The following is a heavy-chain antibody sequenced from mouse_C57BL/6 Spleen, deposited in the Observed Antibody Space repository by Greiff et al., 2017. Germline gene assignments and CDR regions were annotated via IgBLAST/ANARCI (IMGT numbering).Heavy chain of an antibody. J-gene: IGHJ2*01. V-gene: IGHV1-50*01. Sequence: QVQLKQPGAELVKPGASVKLSCKASGYTFTSYWMQWVKQRPGQGLEWIGEIDPSDSYTNYNQKFKGKATLTVDTSSSTAYMQLRSLTSEDSAVYYWARAGTAQATWDYFDYWGQGTTLTVSS. CDR2: IDPSDSYT. CDR1: GYTFTSYW. CDR3: ARAGTAQATWDYFDY. D-gene: IGHD3-2*02.